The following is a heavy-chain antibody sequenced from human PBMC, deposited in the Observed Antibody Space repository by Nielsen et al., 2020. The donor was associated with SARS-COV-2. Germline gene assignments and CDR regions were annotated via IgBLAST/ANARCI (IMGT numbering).Heavy chain of an antibody. Sequence: ASVKVSCKASGYTFTSYGISWVRQAPGQGLEWMGIINPSGGSTSYAQKFQGRVTMTRDTSTSTVYMELSSLRSEDTAVYYCARDQRWDNGMDVWGQGTTVTVSS. J-gene: IGHJ6*02. V-gene: IGHV1-46*01. CDR1: GYTFTSYG. CDR2: INPSGGST. D-gene: IGHD5-24*01. CDR3: ARDQRWDNGMDV.